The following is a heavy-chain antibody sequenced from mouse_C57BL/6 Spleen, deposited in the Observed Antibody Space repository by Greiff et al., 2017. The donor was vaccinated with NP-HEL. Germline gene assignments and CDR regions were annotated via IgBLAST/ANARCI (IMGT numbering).Heavy chain of an antibody. D-gene: IGHD1-1*01. V-gene: IGHV1-69*01. CDR2: LDPSDSYP. Sequence: QVQLQQPGAELVMPGASVKLSCKASGYTFTSYWMHWVKQRPGQGLEWIGELDPSDSYPNYNQKFKGKSTLTVDKSSSTAYMQLSSLTSEDSAVYYCARRTTVVPYYFDYWGQGTTLTVSS. CDR3: ARRTTVVPYYFDY. J-gene: IGHJ2*01. CDR1: GYTFTSYW.